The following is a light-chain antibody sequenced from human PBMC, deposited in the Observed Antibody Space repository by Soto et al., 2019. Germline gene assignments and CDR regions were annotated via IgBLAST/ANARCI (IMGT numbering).Light chain of an antibody. V-gene: IGKV1-9*01. J-gene: IGKJ1*01. CDR2: AAS. Sequence: IQLTQSPSSLSASVGDRVIITCRASQGIGSYLAWYQQKPGKAPKLLIYAASSLQSGVPSRFSGSGSGTEFTLTISSLQPDDIATYYCQQCHRYLTFGQGTKVDIK. CDR1: QGIGSY. CDR3: QQCHRYLT.